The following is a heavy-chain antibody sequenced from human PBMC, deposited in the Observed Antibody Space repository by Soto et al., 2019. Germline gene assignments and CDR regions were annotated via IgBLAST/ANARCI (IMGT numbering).Heavy chain of an antibody. CDR2: INHSGST. V-gene: IGHV4-34*01. D-gene: IGHD5-12*01. CDR1: GGSFSGYY. CDR3: ARGRPWLRLPNYYYGMDV. J-gene: IGHJ6*02. Sequence: SETLSLTCAVYGGSFSGYYWSWIRQPPGKGLEWIGEINHSGSTNYNPSLKSRVTISVDTSKNQFSLKLSSVTAADTAVYYCARGRPWLRLPNYYYGMDVWGQGTTVTVSS.